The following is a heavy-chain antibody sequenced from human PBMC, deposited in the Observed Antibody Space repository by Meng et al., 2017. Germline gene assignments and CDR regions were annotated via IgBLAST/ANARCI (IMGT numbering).Heavy chain of an antibody. CDR1: GFTFDNYG. Sequence: GESLKISCAASGFTFDNYGMSWVRQAPGKGLEWVSGINWNGGSTGYADSVKGRFTISRDNAKNSLYLQMNGLRAEDTALYYCARFYFGYIYGSHRFDLWGQGTLVTVSS. D-gene: IGHD5-18*01. CDR2: INWNGGST. V-gene: IGHV3-20*04. J-gene: IGHJ4*02. CDR3: ARFYFGYIYGSHRFDL.